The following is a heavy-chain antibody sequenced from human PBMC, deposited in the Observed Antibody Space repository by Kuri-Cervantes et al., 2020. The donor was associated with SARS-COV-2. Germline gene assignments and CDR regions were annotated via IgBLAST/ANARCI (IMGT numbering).Heavy chain of an antibody. D-gene: IGHD3-16*02. CDR3: ARGPSWNYIWGTYRGGWDTFDI. CDR2: MNPNSGGT. J-gene: IGHJ3*02. Sequence: ASVKVSCKASGYTFTDYYMHWVRQAPGQGLEWMGWMNPNSGGTNSAQKFQGWGIMTRDTSITIAYMELSRLRSDDTAVYYCARGPSWNYIWGTYRGGWDTFDIWGQGTMVTVSS. V-gene: IGHV1-2*04. CDR1: GYTFTDYY.